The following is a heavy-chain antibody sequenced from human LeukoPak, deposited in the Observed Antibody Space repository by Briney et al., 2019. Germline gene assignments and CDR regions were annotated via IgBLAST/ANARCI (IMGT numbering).Heavy chain of an antibody. CDR2: IYYSGST. CDR1: GGSISSSSYY. CDR3: AREGGIPGWGDR. D-gene: IGHD1-26*01. Sequence: SETLSLTCTVSGGSISSSSYYWGWIRQPPGKGLEWIGSIYYSGSTYYNPSLKSRVTISVDTSKNQFSLKLSSVTAADTAVYYCAREGGIPGWGDRWGQGTLVTVSS. J-gene: IGHJ5*02. V-gene: IGHV4-39*02.